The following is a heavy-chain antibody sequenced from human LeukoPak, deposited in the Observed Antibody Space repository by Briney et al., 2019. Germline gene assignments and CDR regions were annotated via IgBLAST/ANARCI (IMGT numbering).Heavy chain of an antibody. CDR3: AKEEVFGLGSPLVDY. J-gene: IGHJ4*02. CDR2: IRSDGSDR. D-gene: IGHD3-10*01. V-gene: IGHV3-30*02. Sequence: GGSLRLSCAASGFTFSHFGMHWARQAPGKGLEWVAFIRSDGSDRYYADSVNGRFTISRDNTWTTVFLQMNSLRAEDTAVYYCAKEEVFGLGSPLVDYWGQGTLVTVSS. CDR1: GFTFSHFG.